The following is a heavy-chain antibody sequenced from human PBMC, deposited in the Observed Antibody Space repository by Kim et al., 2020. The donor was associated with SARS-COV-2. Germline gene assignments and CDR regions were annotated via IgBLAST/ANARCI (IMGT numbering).Heavy chain of an antibody. V-gene: IGHV3-13*01. J-gene: IGHJ4*02. CDR2: IGTAGDT. Sequence: GGSLRLSCAASGFTFNSYDMHWVRQATGKGLEWVSAIGTAGDTYYPGSVKGRFTISRENAKNSLYLHMNSLRAGDTAVYYCVRGRDDSLDYWGQGTLVTVSS. CDR1: GFTFNSYD. D-gene: IGHD3-22*01. CDR3: VRGRDDSLDY.